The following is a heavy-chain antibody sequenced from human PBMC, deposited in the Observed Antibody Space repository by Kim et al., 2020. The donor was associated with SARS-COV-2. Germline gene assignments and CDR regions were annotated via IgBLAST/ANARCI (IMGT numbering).Heavy chain of an antibody. D-gene: IGHD4-17*01. CDR3: ARGLRWSGLDY. CDR1: GGSISSYY. J-gene: IGHJ4*02. CDR2: IYYSGST. Sequence: SETLSLTCTVSGGSISSYYWSWIRQPPGKGLEWIGYIYYSGSTNYNPSLKSRVTISVDTSKNQFSLKLSSVTAADTAVYYCARGLRWSGLDYWGQGTLVTVSS. V-gene: IGHV4-59*01.